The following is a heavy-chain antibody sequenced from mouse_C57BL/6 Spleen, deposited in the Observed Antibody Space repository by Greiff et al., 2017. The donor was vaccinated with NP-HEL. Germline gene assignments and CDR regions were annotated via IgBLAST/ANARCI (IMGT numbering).Heavy chain of an antibody. J-gene: IGHJ2*01. CDR1: GYSITSGYY. D-gene: IGHD2-3*01. CDR2: ISYDGSN. CDR3: ARDDGYLYFDY. Sequence: EVKLQESGPGLVKPSQSLSLTCSVTGYSITSGYYWNWIRQFPGNKLEWMGYISYDGSNNYNPSLKNRISITRDTSKNQFFLKLNSVTTEDTATYYCARDDGYLYFDYWGQGTTLTVSS. V-gene: IGHV3-6*01.